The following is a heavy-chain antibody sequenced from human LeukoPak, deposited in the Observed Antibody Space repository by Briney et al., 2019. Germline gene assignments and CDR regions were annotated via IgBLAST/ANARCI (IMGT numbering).Heavy chain of an antibody. CDR2: ISSSSRTI. Sequence: GGSLRLSCAVSGFTFSSYSMNWVRQAPGKGLERVSYISSSSRTIYYADSVKGRFTISRDNAKNSLYLQMNSLRGEDTAVYYCAPGMGKGSSTSCYFCGAFDIWGQGTMVTVSS. CDR3: APGMGKGSSTSCYFCGAFDI. D-gene: IGHD2-2*01. J-gene: IGHJ3*02. V-gene: IGHV3-48*01. CDR1: GFTFSSYS.